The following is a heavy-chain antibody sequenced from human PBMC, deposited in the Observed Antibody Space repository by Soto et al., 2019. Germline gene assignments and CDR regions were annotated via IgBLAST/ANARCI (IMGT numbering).Heavy chain of an antibody. J-gene: IGHJ4*02. CDR1: GYTFTRHF. V-gene: IGHV5-10-1*01. D-gene: IGHD6-13*01. CDR3: ARHELSSSWIFDY. Sequence: PGESLKISGTGSGYTFTRHFISWVRQMPGKGLEWMGRIDPSDSYTNYSPSFQGHVTISGDRSISTAYLQWSSLKASDTAMYYCARHELSSSWIFDYWGQGTLVTVSS. CDR2: IDPSDSYT.